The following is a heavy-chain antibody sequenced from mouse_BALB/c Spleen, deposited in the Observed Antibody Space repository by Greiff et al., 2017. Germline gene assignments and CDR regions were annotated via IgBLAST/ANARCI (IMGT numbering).Heavy chain of an antibody. D-gene: IGHD1-3*01. J-gene: IGHJ4*01. Sequence: EVKLVESAGGSVQPGGSLRLSCATSGLTFTDYYMSWVRQPPGKALEWLGFIRNKANGYTTEYSASVRGRFTISRDNSQSILYLQMNTLGAEGSATYYCARDKGVNSYYAMDCWGQGASVTGS. V-gene: IGHV7-3*02. CDR3: ARDKGVNSYYAMDC. CDR1: GLTFTDYY. CDR2: IRNKANGYTT.